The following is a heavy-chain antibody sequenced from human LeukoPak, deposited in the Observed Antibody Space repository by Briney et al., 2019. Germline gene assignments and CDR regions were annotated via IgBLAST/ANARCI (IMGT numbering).Heavy chain of an antibody. Sequence: GGSLRLSCAASGFTVSSNHMNWVRQAPGKGLEWVSGISGDGASTYYADSVRGRFTISRDNSKNTVYLQMNSLRAEDTAVYYCAKDAQASSSWSEYFDYWGRGTLVTVSS. V-gene: IGHV3-23*01. CDR3: AKDAQASSSWSEYFDY. J-gene: IGHJ4*02. CDR1: GFTVSSNH. D-gene: IGHD6-13*01. CDR2: ISGDGAST.